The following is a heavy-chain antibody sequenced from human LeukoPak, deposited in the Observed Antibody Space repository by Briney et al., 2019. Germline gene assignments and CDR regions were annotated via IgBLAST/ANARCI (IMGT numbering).Heavy chain of an antibody. J-gene: IGHJ2*01. CDR1: GGSISSYY. D-gene: IGHD5/OR15-5a*01. CDR2: IHTSGST. CDR3: ARQVANSWSTNWYFDL. Sequence: SETLSLTCTVSGGSISSYYWNWIRQPAGKGLEWIGRIHTSGSTNYNPSLKSRVTISVDTSKHQFSLKLTSVTAADTAVYYCARQVANSWSTNWYFDLWGRGTLVTVSS. V-gene: IGHV4-4*07.